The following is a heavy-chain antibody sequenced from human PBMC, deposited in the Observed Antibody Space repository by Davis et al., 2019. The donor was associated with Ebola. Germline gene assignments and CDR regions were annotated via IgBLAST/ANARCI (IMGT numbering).Heavy chain of an antibody. Sequence: GESLKISCAASGFTFTTYSMNWVRQAPGKGLEWVSFISGSGRTLFYADSVKGRFTISRDNAKNSLYLQMNSLRAEDTAVYYCARHLAPYYDILTGYYWGTDYYYGMDVWGKGTTVTVSS. V-gene: IGHV3-48*04. D-gene: IGHD3-9*01. CDR3: ARHLAPYYDILTGYYWGTDYYYGMDV. CDR1: GFTFTTYS. J-gene: IGHJ6*04. CDR2: ISGSGRTL.